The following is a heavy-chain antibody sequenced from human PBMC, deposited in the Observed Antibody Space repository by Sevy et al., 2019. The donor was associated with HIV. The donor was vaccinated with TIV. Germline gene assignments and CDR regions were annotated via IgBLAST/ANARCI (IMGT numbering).Heavy chain of an antibody. CDR3: AREMEGSGTYGMDV. D-gene: IGHD3-10*01. CDR2: IHYSGSP. CDR1: GGSISSGDSS. J-gene: IGHJ6*02. Sequence: SETLSLTCTVSGGSISSGDSSWSWIRQHPGKGLEWIGYIHYSGSPYYNPSLKSRVTLSVDTSKNQFTLKLTSVTAADTAVYYCAREMEGSGTYGMDVWGQGTTVTVSS. V-gene: IGHV4-31*03.